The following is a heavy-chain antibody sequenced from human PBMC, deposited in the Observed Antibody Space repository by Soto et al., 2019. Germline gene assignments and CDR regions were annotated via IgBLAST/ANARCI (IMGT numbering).Heavy chain of an antibody. CDR3: XXGGDASTPLDS. D-gene: IGHD3-16*01. Sequence: QVHPVQSGVEVKKPGASVTVSCKPSSYSFSSSGVTWVRQAPGHGLEWVGWINPDNRNTHYAPMVHGRVTMTTDTSTFTAYMELRSLTSDXXXXXXXXXGGDASTPLDSWGQGTLV. V-gene: IGHV1-18*01. CDR2: INPDNRNT. CDR1: SYSFSSSG. J-gene: IGHJ4*02.